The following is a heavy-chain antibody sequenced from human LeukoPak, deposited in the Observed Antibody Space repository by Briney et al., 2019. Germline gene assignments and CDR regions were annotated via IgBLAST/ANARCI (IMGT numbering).Heavy chain of an antibody. J-gene: IGHJ4*02. CDR3: VKDRRAGYYDSSGYLFDY. Sequence: GGSLRLSCSASGFTFSSYAMHWVRQAPGKGLKYVSGIRCNGGGTYYADSVKGRFTISRDNSKNTLYLQMSSLRAEDTAVYYCVKDRRAGYYDSSGYLFDYWGQGTLVTVSS. CDR1: GFTFSSYA. CDR2: IRCNGGGT. V-gene: IGHV3-64D*06. D-gene: IGHD3-22*01.